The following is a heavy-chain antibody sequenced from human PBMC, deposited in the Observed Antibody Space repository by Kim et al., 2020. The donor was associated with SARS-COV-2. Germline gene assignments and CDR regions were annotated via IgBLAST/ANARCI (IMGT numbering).Heavy chain of an antibody. J-gene: IGHJ5*02. CDR3: ARHGIAMVWFDP. V-gene: IGHV4-39*01. Sequence: YSTPSRESRVTISVDTSRNQFSLRLASLTAADTAVYFCARHGIAMVWFDPWGQGTLVSVSS. D-gene: IGHD5-18*01.